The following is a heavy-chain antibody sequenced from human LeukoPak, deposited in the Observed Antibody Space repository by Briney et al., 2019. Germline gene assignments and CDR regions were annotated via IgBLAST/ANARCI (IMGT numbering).Heavy chain of an antibody. V-gene: IGHV4-61*08. D-gene: IGHD1-26*01. CDR3: ARRSGSYQNWFDP. CDR1: VGSLSRGGYY. Sequence: SETLSLTCTVSVGSLSRGGYYWSWIRQPPGKGLEWIGYIYYSGSTNYNPSLKSRVTISVDTSKNQFSLKLSSVTAADTAVYYCARRSGSYQNWFDPWGQGTLVTVSS. J-gene: IGHJ5*02. CDR2: IYYSGST.